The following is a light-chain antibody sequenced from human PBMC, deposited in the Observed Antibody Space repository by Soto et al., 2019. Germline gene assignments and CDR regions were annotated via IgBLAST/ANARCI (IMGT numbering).Light chain of an antibody. CDR3: QQSYSTPIS. V-gene: IGKV1-39*01. CDR1: QSISSW. CDR2: TAS. J-gene: IGKJ5*01. Sequence: DIQMTQSPSTLSASVGDRVTITCRASQSISSWLAWYQQKPGKAPNLLMYTASNLQSGVPSRFSGSGSGTDFTLTISSLQPEDFATYYCQQSYSTPISFGQGRRLEIK.